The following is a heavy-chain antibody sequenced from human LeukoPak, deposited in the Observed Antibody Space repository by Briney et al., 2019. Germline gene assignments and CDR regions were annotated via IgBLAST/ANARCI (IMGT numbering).Heavy chain of an antibody. CDR2: IIPIFGTA. D-gene: IGHD6-6*01. J-gene: IGHJ5*02. V-gene: IGHV1-69*05. CDR3: ARLNPEYSSSSTPNWFDP. CDR1: GGTFSSYA. Sequence: ASVKVSCKASGGTFSSYAISWVRQAPGQGLEWMGGIIPIFGTANYAQKFQGRVTITTDESTSTAYLELSSLRSEDTAVYYCARLNPEYSSSSTPNWFDPRGQGTLVTVSS.